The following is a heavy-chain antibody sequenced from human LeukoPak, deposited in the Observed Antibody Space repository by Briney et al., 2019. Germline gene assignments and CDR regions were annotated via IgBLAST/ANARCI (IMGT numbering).Heavy chain of an antibody. Sequence: ASVKVSCKASGYTFTSYGISWVRQAPGQGLEWMGWISAYNGNTNYAQKLQGRVTMTTDTSTSTAYMELRSLRSDDTAVYYCARWGGYGSGSFPDYFDYWGQGTLVTVSP. J-gene: IGHJ4*02. CDR2: ISAYNGNT. V-gene: IGHV1-18*01. CDR3: ARWGGYGSGSFPDYFDY. D-gene: IGHD3-10*01. CDR1: GYTFTSYG.